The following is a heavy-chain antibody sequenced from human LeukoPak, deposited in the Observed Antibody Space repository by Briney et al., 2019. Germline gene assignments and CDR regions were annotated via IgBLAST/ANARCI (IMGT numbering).Heavy chain of an antibody. D-gene: IGHD2-2*01. CDR1: GFTFSSYA. J-gene: IGHJ4*02. V-gene: IGHV3-64*01. CDR2: ISSNGGST. CDR3: ARDPKSVPTSPFDY. Sequence: PGGSLRLSCAASGFTFSSYAMHWVRQAPGKELEYVSAISSNGGSTYYANSVKGRFTISRDNSKNTLYLQMGSLRAEDMAVYYCARDPKSVPTSPFDYWGQGTLVTVSS.